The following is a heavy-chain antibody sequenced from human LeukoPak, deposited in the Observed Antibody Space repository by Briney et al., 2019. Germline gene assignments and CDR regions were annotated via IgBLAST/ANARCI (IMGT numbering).Heavy chain of an antibody. CDR2: INPNSGGT. V-gene: IGHV1-2*02. CDR3: ARDFRRGAAGTEAIDY. CDR1: GYTFTGYY. D-gene: IGHD6-13*01. Sequence: GASVKVSCKASGYTFTGYYMHWVRQAPGQGLEWMGCINPNSGGTNYAQKFQGRVTMTRDTSISTAYMELSRLRSDDTAVYYCARDFRRGAAGTEAIDYWGQGTLVTVSS. J-gene: IGHJ4*02.